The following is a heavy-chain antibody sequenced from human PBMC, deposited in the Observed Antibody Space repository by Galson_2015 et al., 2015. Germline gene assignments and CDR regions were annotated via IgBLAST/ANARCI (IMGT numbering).Heavy chain of an antibody. J-gene: IGHJ4*02. CDR1: GFTFSSYG. CDR2: ISYDGSNK. V-gene: IGHV3-30*18. Sequence: SLRLSCAASGFTFSSYGMHWVRQAPGKGLEWVAVISYDGSNKYYADSVKGRFTISRDNSKNTLYLQMNSLRAEDTAVYYCAKDSIPKSTTGTTHFDYWGQGTLVTVSS. CDR3: AKDSIPKSTTGTTHFDY. D-gene: IGHD1-1*01.